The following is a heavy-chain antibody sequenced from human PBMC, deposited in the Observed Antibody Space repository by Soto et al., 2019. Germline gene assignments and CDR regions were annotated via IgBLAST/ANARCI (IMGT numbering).Heavy chain of an antibody. CDR1: GDSIGSGAFY. D-gene: IGHD1-26*01. V-gene: IGHV4-31*11. CDR2: VSVSGNA. J-gene: IGHJ6*02. CDR3: ARALGGVSSSGMDV. Sequence: HLQESGPGLVAPSQTLSLRCAVSGDSIGSGAFYWTWIRQVPGQGLEWIGYVSVSGNAYYNPSLESRVAMSIKTSENQLSLRVLSVTAADAAVYFCARALGGVSSSGMDVWGQGTSVTVSS.